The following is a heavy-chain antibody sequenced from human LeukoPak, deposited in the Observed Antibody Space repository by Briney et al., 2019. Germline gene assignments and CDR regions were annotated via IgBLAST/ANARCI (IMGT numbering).Heavy chain of an antibody. D-gene: IGHD3-10*01. CDR3: ARGLYGSGSYYQSLRRKYYYGMDV. CDR2: SNNSRST. J-gene: IGHJ6*02. Sequence: PSETLSLTCAVYGGSFSGCYWSWICQRQPQGLDLKGNSNNSRSTNSNQSLNSRVTITVATSKNQFSLKLSPMTAAATAVYFCARGLYGSGSYYQSLRRKYYYGMDVWGQGTTVTVSS. CDR1: GGSFSGCY. V-gene: IGHV4-34*01.